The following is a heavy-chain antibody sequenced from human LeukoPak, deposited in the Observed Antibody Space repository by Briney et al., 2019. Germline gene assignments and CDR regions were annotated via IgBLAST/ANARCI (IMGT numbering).Heavy chain of an antibody. CDR2: IYYSGST. CDR3: ARDGGLGYFDY. D-gene: IGHD3-16*01. Sequence: SETLSLTCTVSGGSISSSSYYWGWIRQPPGKGLEWIGSIYYSGSTYYNPSLKSRVTMSVDTSKNQFSLKLSSVTAADTAVYYCARDGGLGYFDYWGQGTLVTVSS. J-gene: IGHJ4*02. V-gene: IGHV4-39*07. CDR1: GGSISSSSYY.